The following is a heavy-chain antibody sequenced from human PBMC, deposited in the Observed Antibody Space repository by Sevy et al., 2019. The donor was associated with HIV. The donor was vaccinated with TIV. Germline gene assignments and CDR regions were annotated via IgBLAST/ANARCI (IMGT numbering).Heavy chain of an antibody. CDR1: GFTFSGYE. D-gene: IGHD4-17*01. Sequence: GGSLRLSCAASGFTFSGYEMSRVRQAPGKGLGGVSYISNRGTTIYYFDSVTGRFTISRDNARNSLYLQMNSLRAEDTAIYYCARDLPPSATTVAHFDCWGQGTLVTVSS. V-gene: IGHV3-48*03. CDR3: ARDLPPSATTVAHFDC. J-gene: IGHJ4*02. CDR2: ISNRGTTI.